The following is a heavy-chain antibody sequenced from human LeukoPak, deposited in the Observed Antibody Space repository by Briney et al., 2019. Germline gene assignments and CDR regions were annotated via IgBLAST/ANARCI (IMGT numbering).Heavy chain of an antibody. Sequence: PSETLSLTCTVSGGSISSSSYYWGWIRQPPGKGLEWIGSIYYSGSTYYNPSLKSRVTISVDTSKNQFSLELSSVTAADTAVYYCARNRFDDPGEYYYYYMDVWGKGTTVTVSS. CDR1: GGSISSSSYY. CDR2: IYYSGST. J-gene: IGHJ6*03. D-gene: IGHD7-27*01. CDR3: ARNRFDDPGEYYYYYMDV. V-gene: IGHV4-39*07.